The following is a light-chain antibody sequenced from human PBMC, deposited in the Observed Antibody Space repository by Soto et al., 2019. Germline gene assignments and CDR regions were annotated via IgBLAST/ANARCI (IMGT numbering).Light chain of an antibody. V-gene: IGKV1-5*01. J-gene: IGKJ1*01. Sequence: IQMTXSPPTLSTSVGXRVTITCRASQSISSWVAWYQHKPGKAPTLLIFDASSLESGVPSRFSGSGSGTEFTLTIRSLQPDDFASYYCQQYNSYSTWTFSQGTHVDI. CDR2: DAS. CDR1: QSISSW. CDR3: QQYNSYSTWT.